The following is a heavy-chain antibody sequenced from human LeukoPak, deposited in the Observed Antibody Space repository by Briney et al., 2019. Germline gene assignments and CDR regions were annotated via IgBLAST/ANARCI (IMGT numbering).Heavy chain of an antibody. Sequence: SETLSLTCTVSGGSISSYYWSWIRQPAGKGLEWIGRIYTSGSTNYNPSLRSRVTMSVDTSKNQFSLKLSSVTAADTAVYYCARDLRYQPSNYYYYYMDVWGKGTTVTVSS. D-gene: IGHD2-2*01. CDR3: ARDLRYQPSNYYYYYMDV. J-gene: IGHJ6*03. CDR1: GGSISSYY. CDR2: IYTSGST. V-gene: IGHV4-4*07.